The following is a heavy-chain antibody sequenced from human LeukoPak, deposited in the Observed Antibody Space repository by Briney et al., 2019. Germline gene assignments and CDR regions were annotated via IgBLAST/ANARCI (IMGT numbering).Heavy chain of an antibody. CDR2: IYYSGST. V-gene: IGHV4-39*01. D-gene: IGHD5-12*01. CDR1: GGSISSSSYC. J-gene: IGHJ3*02. Sequence: PSETLSLTCTVSGGSISSSSYCWGWIRQPPGKGLEWIGSIYYSGSTYYNPSLKSRVTISVDTSKNQFSLKLSSVTAADTAVYYCARRVVLYSGYDRLDAFDIWGQGTMVTVSS. CDR3: ARRVVLYSGYDRLDAFDI.